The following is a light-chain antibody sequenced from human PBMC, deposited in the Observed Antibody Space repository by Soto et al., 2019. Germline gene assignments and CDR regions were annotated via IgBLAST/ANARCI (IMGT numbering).Light chain of an antibody. J-gene: IGKJ1*01. CDR3: QQSYSTPT. V-gene: IGKV1-39*01. CDR2: AAS. CDR1: QSISSY. Sequence: DIQLTQSPSSLSASLGDRVIITCRASQSISSYLNWYQQKPGKLPKLMIYAASRLQSGVPSMCSGSGAGTDFPLTISSLQPEDFANYYCQQSYSTPTFGQGTKVDI.